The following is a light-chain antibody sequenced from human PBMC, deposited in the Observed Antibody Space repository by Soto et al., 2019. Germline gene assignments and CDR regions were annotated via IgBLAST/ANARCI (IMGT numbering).Light chain of an antibody. CDR3: QHSRNGPPWR. CDR1: QSVSSY. V-gene: IGKV3-11*01. CDR2: DAA. J-gene: IGKJ1*01. Sequence: EIVLTQSPATLSLSPGERATLSCRAIQSVSSYLAWSQQKPGQAPRLLIYDAANMPTGIPARFSGSGAGTNLPLTHSSLADGDFAVYSCQHSRNGPPWRFGQATHVEIK.